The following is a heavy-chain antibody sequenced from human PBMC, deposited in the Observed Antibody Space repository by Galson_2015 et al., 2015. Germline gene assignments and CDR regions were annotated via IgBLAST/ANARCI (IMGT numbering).Heavy chain of an antibody. CDR1: GFTFSSYW. D-gene: IGHD3-10*01. CDR2: IISDASST. J-gene: IGHJ6*03. V-gene: IGHV3-74*03. CDR3: ARGRGDFVGVYYYYYMDV. Sequence: SLRLSCAASGFTFSSYWMHWVRHAPGKGLVWVSRIISDASSTTYADSVKGRFTISRDNAKNTLYLQMNGLRAEDTAVYYCARGRGDFVGVYYYYYMDVWGKGTTVTVSS.